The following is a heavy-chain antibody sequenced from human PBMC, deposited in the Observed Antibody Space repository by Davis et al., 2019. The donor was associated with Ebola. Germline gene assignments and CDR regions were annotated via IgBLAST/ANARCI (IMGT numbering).Heavy chain of an antibody. CDR1: GYSFTTYW. Sequence: KVSCKGSGYSFTTYWIGWVRQMPGKGLEWMGIIYPGDSDTRYSPSFQGRVTISADKSISTAYLQWSSLKASDTAMYYCARSICSGGSCYLPYFDYWGQGTLVTVSS. CDR3: ARSICSGGSCYLPYFDY. J-gene: IGHJ4*02. D-gene: IGHD2-15*01. CDR2: IYPGDSDT. V-gene: IGHV5-51*01.